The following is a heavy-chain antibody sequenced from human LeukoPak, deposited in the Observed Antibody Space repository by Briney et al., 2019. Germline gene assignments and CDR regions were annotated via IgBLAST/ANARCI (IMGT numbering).Heavy chain of an antibody. CDR2: ISWNSGSI. Sequence: GGSLRLSCAASGFTFDDYVMHWVRQAPGKGLEWVSGISWNSGSIGYADSVKGRFAFSRDNSKNTLYLQMNSLRPEDTAVYYCARDRRAVAVYFDYWGQGTLVTVSS. CDR1: GFTFDDYV. V-gene: IGHV3-9*01. D-gene: IGHD6-19*01. CDR3: ARDRRAVAVYFDY. J-gene: IGHJ4*02.